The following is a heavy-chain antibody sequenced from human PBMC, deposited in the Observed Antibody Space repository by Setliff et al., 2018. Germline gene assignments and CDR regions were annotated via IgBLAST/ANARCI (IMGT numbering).Heavy chain of an antibody. V-gene: IGHV4-30-4*08. Sequence: SETLSLTCTVSGGSISSGDYYWSWIRQPPGKGLEFVGYIYYSGSTYYNPSLKSRVTISIDTSKNQFSRKVNSVTAADTAVYYCASAPLLYSDSSGLSGTFDIWGQGTMVTVSS. D-gene: IGHD3-22*01. CDR3: ASAPLLYSDSSGLSGTFDI. CDR1: GGSISSGDYY. J-gene: IGHJ3*02. CDR2: IYYSGST.